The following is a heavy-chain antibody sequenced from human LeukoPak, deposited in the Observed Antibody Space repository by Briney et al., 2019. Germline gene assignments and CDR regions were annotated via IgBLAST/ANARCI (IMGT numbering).Heavy chain of an antibody. CDR1: GFTSDDYA. Sequence: PGRSLRLSCAASGFTSDDYAMHWVRQAPGKGLEWVSGISWNSGSIGYADSVKGRFTISRDNAKNSLYLQMNSLRAEDTALYYCAKDMDRQWLVIFDYWGQGTLVTVSS. D-gene: IGHD6-19*01. CDR3: AKDMDRQWLVIFDY. J-gene: IGHJ4*02. CDR2: ISWNSGSI. V-gene: IGHV3-9*02.